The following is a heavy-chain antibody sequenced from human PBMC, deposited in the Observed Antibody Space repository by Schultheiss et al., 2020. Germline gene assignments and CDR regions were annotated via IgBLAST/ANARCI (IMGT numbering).Heavy chain of an antibody. CDR3: IKDGWNDVED. CDR2: IYYSGST. CDR1: GGSISSYY. D-gene: IGHD1-1*01. J-gene: IGHJ4*02. V-gene: IGHV4-59*08. Sequence: SETLTLTCTVSGGSISSYYWSWIRQPPGKGLEWIGYIYYSGSTNSNPSLKSRVTISVDTSKNQFSLNLNSVTAADTAVYYCIKDGWNDVEDWGQGTLVTVSS.